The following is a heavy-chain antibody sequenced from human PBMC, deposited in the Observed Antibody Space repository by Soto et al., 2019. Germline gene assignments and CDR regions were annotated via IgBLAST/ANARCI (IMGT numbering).Heavy chain of an antibody. V-gene: IGHV4-4*02. D-gene: IGHD3-22*01. CDR3: ARRYYYYSSGYYLGD. Sequence: QVQLRESGPRLVKPSGTLSLTCAVSGSSITSSNWWTWVRQPPGKGLEWIGESYHSGSSNYNPSLKSRVTISVDKSKNQFFLKLTSVTAADTAVYYCARRYYYYSSGYYLGDWGQGTLVPVSS. CDR1: GSSITSSNW. CDR2: SYHSGSS. J-gene: IGHJ4*02.